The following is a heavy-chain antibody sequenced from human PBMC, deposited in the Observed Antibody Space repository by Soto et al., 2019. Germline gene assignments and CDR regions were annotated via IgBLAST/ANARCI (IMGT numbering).Heavy chain of an antibody. Sequence: EVHLLESGGGLVQPGGSLRLSCTASGFTFSSYAMTWVRQAPGRGLEGVSGITASGGRTFYADSVKSRFTISRDNSRSTLYLQMNSLGAEDAAVYYCAKDTRFADYVRWFDSWGQGTLVTVSS. CDR3: AKDTRFADYVRWFDS. CDR2: ITASGGRT. D-gene: IGHD4-17*01. CDR1: GFTFSSYA. J-gene: IGHJ5*01. V-gene: IGHV3-23*01.